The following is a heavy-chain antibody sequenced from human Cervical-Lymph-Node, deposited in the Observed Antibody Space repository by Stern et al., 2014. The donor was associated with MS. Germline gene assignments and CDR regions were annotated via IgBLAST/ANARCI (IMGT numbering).Heavy chain of an antibody. J-gene: IGHJ4*02. V-gene: IGHV3-23*04. D-gene: IGHD6-19*01. CDR1: GFTLSSYA. CDR3: AKDRGGSGWPFDY. Sequence: EVHLVESGGGLVQPGGSLRLSCAASGFTLSSYAMSWVRQAPGKGLEWVSSMQGRFTISRDNSKNTLYLQMNSLRAEDTAVYYCAKDRGGSGWPFDYWGQGTLVTVSS.